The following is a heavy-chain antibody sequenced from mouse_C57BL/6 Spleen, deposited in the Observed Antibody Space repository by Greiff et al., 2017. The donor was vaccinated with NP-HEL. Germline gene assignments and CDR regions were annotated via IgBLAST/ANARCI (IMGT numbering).Heavy chain of an antibody. CDR3: ARGFITTVVAE. CDR1: GYSITSGYY. J-gene: IGHJ2*01. Sequence: DVKLQESGPGLVKPSQSLSLTCSVTGYSITSGYYWNWIRQFPGNKLEWMGYISYDGSNNYNPSLKNRISITRDTSKNQFFLKLNSVTSEDTATYYCARGFITTVVAEWGQGTTLTVSS. CDR2: ISYDGSN. D-gene: IGHD1-1*01. V-gene: IGHV3-6*01.